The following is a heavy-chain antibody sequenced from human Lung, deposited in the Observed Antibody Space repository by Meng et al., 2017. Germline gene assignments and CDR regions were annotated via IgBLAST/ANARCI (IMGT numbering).Heavy chain of an antibody. D-gene: IGHD1-26*01. J-gene: IGHJ4*02. CDR1: GGSVTSSTW. Sequence: VQLQESCPGLVKPWGTLSHTCAVCGGSVTSSTWWSWVRQTPGKGLEWFGEIFHSGSTNYNPPLESRVTISVDKSKNQFSLKVYSVTAADTATYYCARFDISSSGRGDYWGQGILVTVSS. CDR2: IFHSGST. CDR3: ARFDISSSGRGDY. V-gene: IGHV4-4*02.